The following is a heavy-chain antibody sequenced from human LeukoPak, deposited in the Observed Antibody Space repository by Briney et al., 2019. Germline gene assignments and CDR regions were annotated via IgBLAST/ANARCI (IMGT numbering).Heavy chain of an antibody. CDR2: INHSGIT. CDR1: GGSFSGYY. J-gene: IGHJ4*02. V-gene: IGHV4-34*01. Sequence: SETLSLTCVVYGGSFSGYYWSWIRQPPQKGLEWIGEINHSGITNYNPSLKSRVTISVDTSKNQFSLKLSSVTAADTAVYYCARATRFLDWSFDYWGQGTLVTVSS. CDR3: ARATRFLDWSFDY. D-gene: IGHD3-9*01.